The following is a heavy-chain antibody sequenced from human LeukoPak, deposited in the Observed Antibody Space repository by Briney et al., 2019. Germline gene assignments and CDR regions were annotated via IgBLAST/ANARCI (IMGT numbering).Heavy chain of an antibody. V-gene: IGHV4-39*01. Sequence: PSETLSLTCTVSGGSISSYPFDWVWVRQPPGKGLEYIGSISFSGSTYYNPSLQSRVTISTDASKNLFSLQMVSVTAADTAVYYCARHLSQGDGNKRGFDYWGQGTLVTVSS. CDR1: GGSISSYPFD. CDR3: ARHLSQGDGNKRGFDY. J-gene: IGHJ4*02. D-gene: IGHD1/OR15-1a*01. CDR2: ISFSGST.